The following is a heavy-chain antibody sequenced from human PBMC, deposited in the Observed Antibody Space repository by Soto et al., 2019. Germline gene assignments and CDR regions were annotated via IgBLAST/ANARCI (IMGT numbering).Heavy chain of an antibody. Sequence: PGESLKISCKGSGYSFTSYWIGWVRQMPGKGLEWMGIIYPGDSDTRYSPSFQGQVTISADKSISTAYLQWSSLKASDTAMYYCAMTSAAGKHYYGMDGWGQGTTVTVSS. J-gene: IGHJ6*02. CDR1: GYSFTSYW. CDR2: IYPGDSDT. CDR3: AMTSAAGKHYYGMDG. D-gene: IGHD6-13*01. V-gene: IGHV5-51*01.